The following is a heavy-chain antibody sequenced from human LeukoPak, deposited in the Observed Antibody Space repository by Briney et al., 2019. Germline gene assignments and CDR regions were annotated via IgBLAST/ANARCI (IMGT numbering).Heavy chain of an antibody. CDR3: ARKTDSGGSGDF. Sequence: PGGSLRLSCTASGFIVSDNCMSWVRQAPGKGLEWVSLIYSLSDTYYADSVKGRFTISRDNSKNTVYLQMNSLRVDDTAVYYCARKTDSGGSGDFWGQGTLVTVSS. J-gene: IGHJ4*02. CDR1: GFIVSDNC. D-gene: IGHD3-22*01. CDR2: IYSLSDT. V-gene: IGHV3-53*01.